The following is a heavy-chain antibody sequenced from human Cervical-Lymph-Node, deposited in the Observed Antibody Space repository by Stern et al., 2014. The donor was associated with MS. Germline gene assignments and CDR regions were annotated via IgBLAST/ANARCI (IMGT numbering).Heavy chain of an antibody. CDR3: ARGRSGIYYYYAMDV. CDR2: IIPIVSAS. Sequence: VQLEESGAEVKEPGSSVKVSCKASGGTFTNNAISWVRQAPGQGLEWMGGIIPIVSASNYPQKFQGRVTMTADAPTGTAYLELASLTSDDTAVYFCARGRSGIYYYYAMDVWGQGTTVIVSS. D-gene: IGHD1-14*01. J-gene: IGHJ6*02. V-gene: IGHV1-69*01. CDR1: GGTFTNNA.